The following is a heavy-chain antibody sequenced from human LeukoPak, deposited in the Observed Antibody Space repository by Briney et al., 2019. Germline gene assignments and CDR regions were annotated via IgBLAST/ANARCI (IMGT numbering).Heavy chain of an antibody. CDR2: INPSGGST. D-gene: IGHD3-3*01. CDR3: ARERIFNNWFDP. CDR1: GYTFTSYY. V-gene: IGHV1-46*01. Sequence: GASVKVSCKASGYTFTSYYMHWVRQAPGQGLEWMGIINPSGGSTSYAQKFQGRVTMTRDTSASTVYMELSSPRSEDTAVYYCARERIFNNWFDPWGQGTLVTVSS. J-gene: IGHJ5*02.